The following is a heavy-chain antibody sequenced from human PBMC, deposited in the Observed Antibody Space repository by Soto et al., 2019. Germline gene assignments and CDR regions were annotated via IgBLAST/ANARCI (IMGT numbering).Heavy chain of an antibody. CDR3: ARRASGWFFDY. D-gene: IGHD6-19*01. Sequence: EVQLLESGGGLVQPGGSLRLSCAASGFTFSSYAMSWVRQAPGKGLEWVSAISGSGGSTYYADSVKGRFTISRDNSKYTPYRQMKSLRAEDTAGYYCARRASGWFFDYWGQGTLVTVSS. CDR2: ISGSGGST. V-gene: IGHV3-23*01. J-gene: IGHJ4*02. CDR1: GFTFSSYA.